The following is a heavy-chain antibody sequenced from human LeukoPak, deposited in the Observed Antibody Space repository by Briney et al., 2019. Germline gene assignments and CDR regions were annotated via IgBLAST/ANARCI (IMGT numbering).Heavy chain of an antibody. J-gene: IGHJ5*02. CDR3: ARGPGGSWSSWFDP. Sequence: SETLSLTCAVSGGSISSGGYSWSWIRQPSGKGLEWIGYIYHSGSTYYNPSLKSRVTISVDRSKNQFSLKLSSVTAADTAVYYYARGPGGSWSSWFDPWGQGTLVTVSS. V-gene: IGHV4-30-2*01. D-gene: IGHD6-13*01. CDR2: IYHSGST. CDR1: GGSISSGGYS.